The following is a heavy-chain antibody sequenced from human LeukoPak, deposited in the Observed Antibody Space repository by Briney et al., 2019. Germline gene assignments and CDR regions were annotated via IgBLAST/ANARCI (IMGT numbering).Heavy chain of an antibody. CDR3: ARDRENYYDSSGLDY. CDR1: GFTFSSYS. D-gene: IGHD3-22*01. J-gene: IGHJ4*02. CDR2: ISSSSSYI. Sequence: KPGGSLRLSCAASGFTFSSYSMNWVRQAPGKGLEWVSSISSSSSYIYYADSVKGRFTISRDNAKNSLYLQMNSLRAEDTAVYYCARDRENYYDSSGLDYWGQGTLVTVSS. V-gene: IGHV3-21*01.